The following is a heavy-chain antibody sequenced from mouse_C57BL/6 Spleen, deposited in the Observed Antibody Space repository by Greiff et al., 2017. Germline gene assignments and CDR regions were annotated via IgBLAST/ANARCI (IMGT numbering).Heavy chain of an antibody. Sequence: VQLQQSGAELVKPGASVKLSCPASGFNIKDYYMHWVKQRTEQGLEWIGRIDPEDGETKSAPKFQGKATITADTSSNTAYLQLSSLTSEDTAVYYCARSYYGSSYWYFDVWGTGTTVTVSS. V-gene: IGHV14-2*01. CDR1: GFNIKDYY. D-gene: IGHD1-1*01. J-gene: IGHJ1*03. CDR3: ARSYYGSSYWYFDV. CDR2: IDPEDGET.